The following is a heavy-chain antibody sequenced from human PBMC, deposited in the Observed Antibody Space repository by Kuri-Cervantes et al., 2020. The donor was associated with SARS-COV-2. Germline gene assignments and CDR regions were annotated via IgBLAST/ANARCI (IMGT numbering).Heavy chain of an antibody. Sequence: GGSLRLSCAASGFTFSSYEMNWVRQAPGKGLEWLSSISSVSSYIYYADSVRGRFTLSRDNAKNMLFLQMNSLRAEDTAVYYCVRDGDHWNFDYWGQGTLVTVSS. J-gene: IGHJ4*02. D-gene: IGHD1-1*01. CDR2: ISSVSSYI. CDR1: GFTFSSYE. CDR3: VRDGDHWNFDY. V-gene: IGHV3-21*01.